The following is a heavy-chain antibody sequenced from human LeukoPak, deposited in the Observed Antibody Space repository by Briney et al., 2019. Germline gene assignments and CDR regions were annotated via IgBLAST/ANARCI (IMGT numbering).Heavy chain of an antibody. CDR3: ARQGDYYYGSGSYLSY. D-gene: IGHD3-10*01. CDR1: GGSISSSNW. V-gene: IGHV4-4*02. Sequence: PSETLSLTCAVSGGSISSSNWWSWVRQPSGKGLEWIGEIYHSGSTNYNPSLKSRVTISVDKSKNQFSLKLSSVTAADTAVYYCARQGDYYYGSGSYLSYWGQGTLVTVSS. CDR2: IYHSGST. J-gene: IGHJ4*02.